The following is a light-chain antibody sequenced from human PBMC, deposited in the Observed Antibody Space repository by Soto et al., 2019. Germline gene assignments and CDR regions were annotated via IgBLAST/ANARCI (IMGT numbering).Light chain of an antibody. J-gene: IGLJ1*01. V-gene: IGLV2-14*01. CDR2: EVT. CDR3: SSYTSSNTPNV. Sequence: QSVLTQPASVSGSPGQSITISCTGSSSDVGAYNFVSWYQHHPGKAPKLILYEVTTRPSGVSSRFSGSKSGNTASLTISGLQADDEASYYCSSYTSSNTPNVFGTGIKVTV. CDR1: SSDVGAYNF.